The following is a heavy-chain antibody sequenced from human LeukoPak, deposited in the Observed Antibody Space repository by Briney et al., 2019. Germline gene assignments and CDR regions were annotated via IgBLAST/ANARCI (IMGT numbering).Heavy chain of an antibody. D-gene: IGHD3-10*01. V-gene: IGHV1-2*04. CDR3: ARESYGSGSYLAD. J-gene: IGHJ4*02. CDR1: GYTFTGYY. CDR2: INPNSGGT. Sequence: ASVKVSCKASGYTFTGYYMHWVRQAPGQGLEWMGWINPNSGGTNYAQKFQGWVTMTRDTSISTAYMDLSRLRSDDTVVYYCARESYGSGSYLADWGQGTLVTVSS.